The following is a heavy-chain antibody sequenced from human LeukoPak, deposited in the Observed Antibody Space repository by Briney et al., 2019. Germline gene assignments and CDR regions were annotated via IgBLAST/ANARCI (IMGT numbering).Heavy chain of an antibody. J-gene: IGHJ4*02. D-gene: IGHD2-15*01. V-gene: IGHV3-53*01. CDR1: GFTVSSNY. CDR2: IYSGGST. Sequence: GGSLRLSCAASGFTVSSNYMSWVRQAPGKGLEWVSVIYSGGSTYYADSVKGRFTISRDNSKNTQYLQMNSLRAEDTAVYYCAKIQAEVYYFDYWGQGTLVTVSS. CDR3: AKIQAEVYYFDY.